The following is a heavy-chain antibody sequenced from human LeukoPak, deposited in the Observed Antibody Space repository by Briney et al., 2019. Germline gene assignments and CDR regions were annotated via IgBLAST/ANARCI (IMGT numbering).Heavy chain of an antibody. CDR1: GFTFSSYG. CDR3: AKDGTSDSSSWYGGSNYYYYYMDV. J-gene: IGHJ6*03. Sequence: GGSLRLSCAASGFTFSSYGMHWVRQAPGKGLEWVAFIRYDGSKKYYADSVKGRFTISRDNSKNTLYLQMNSLRAEDTAVYYCAKDGTSDSSSWYGGSNYYYYYMDVWGKGTTVTVSS. CDR2: IRYDGSKK. V-gene: IGHV3-30*02. D-gene: IGHD6-13*01.